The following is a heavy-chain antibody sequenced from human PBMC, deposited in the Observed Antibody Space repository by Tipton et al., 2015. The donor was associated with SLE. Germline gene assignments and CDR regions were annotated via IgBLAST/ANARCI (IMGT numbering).Heavy chain of an antibody. D-gene: IGHD3-3*01. CDR2: IYYSGST. CDR1: GDSITNDDHY. CDR3: ARGNTIFGVGY. J-gene: IGHJ4*02. V-gene: IGHV4-30-4*01. Sequence: TLSLTCIVSGDSITNDDHYWSWIRQPPGKGLEWIGYIYYSGSTYYNPSLKSRVTISVDTSKNQFSLKLSSVTAADTAVYYCARGNTIFGVGYWGQGTLVTVSS.